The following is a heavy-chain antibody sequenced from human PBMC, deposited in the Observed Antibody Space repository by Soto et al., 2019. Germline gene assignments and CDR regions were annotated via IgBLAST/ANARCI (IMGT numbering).Heavy chain of an antibody. V-gene: IGHV3-48*02. CDR3: ARWELRYSYGEYYYGMDV. Sequence: GGSPRLSCAASGFTFSSYSMNWVRQAPGKGLEWVSYISGSSSTIYYADSVKGRFTISRDNAKNSLYLQMNSLRDEDTAVYYCARWELRYSYGEYYYGMDVWGQGTTVTVSS. J-gene: IGHJ6*02. CDR2: ISGSSSTI. D-gene: IGHD5-18*01. CDR1: GFTFSSYS.